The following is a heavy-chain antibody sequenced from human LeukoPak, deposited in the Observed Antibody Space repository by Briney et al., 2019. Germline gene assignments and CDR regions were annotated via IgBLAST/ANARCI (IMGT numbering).Heavy chain of an antibody. Sequence: GSLRLSCAVSGFIFSNYAMHWVRQAPGKGLEWVAVIWFDGSHQYYADSVKGRFTISRDNSKKTLYLQMDSLSPEDTAVYYCARTQGRFYGSGSYKGFDCWGQGTLVTISS. V-gene: IGHV3-33*01. D-gene: IGHD3-10*01. CDR3: ARTQGRFYGSGSYKGFDC. J-gene: IGHJ4*02. CDR1: GFIFSNYA. CDR2: IWFDGSHQ.